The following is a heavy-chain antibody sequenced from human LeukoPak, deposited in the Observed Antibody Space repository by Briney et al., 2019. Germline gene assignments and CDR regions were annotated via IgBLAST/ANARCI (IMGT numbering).Heavy chain of an antibody. J-gene: IGHJ4*02. CDR3: VRYFVVAGHLDYFDY. CDR1: GGSISSYY. Sequence: SETLSLTCIVSGGSISSYYWSWIRQPPGKGLEWIGCVSHSGSTNYNPSLRSRVTMSVDTSKNQFSLRLSSVTAADTAMYYCVRYFVVAGHLDYFDYWGQGALVTVSS. CDR2: VSHSGST. D-gene: IGHD6-19*01. V-gene: IGHV4-59*01.